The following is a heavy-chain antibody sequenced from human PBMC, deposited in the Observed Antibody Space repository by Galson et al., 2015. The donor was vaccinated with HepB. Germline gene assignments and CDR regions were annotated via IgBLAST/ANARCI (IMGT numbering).Heavy chain of an antibody. CDR3: ARGSIRTFYFDF. CDR1: GYTFTGYG. CDR2: ISVYNGKT. D-gene: IGHD5-12*01. V-gene: IGHV1-18*04. Sequence: SVKVSCKASGYTFTGYGITWVRQAPGQGLDWMGWISVYNGKTNYAQNLQGRATMSTDTSTTTAYMELRSLTSDDTAVYYCARGSIRTFYFDFWGQGTLVTVSS. J-gene: IGHJ4*02.